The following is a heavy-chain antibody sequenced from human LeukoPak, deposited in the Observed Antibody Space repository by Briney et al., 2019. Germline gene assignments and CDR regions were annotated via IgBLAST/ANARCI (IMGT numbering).Heavy chain of an antibody. CDR2: ISGDSDNV. Sequence: ASVKVSCKASGYTFTTFGITWVRPAPGQGLEWMGWISGDSDNVKYARKFQGRVSMTTDTSTSTAYMELRSLRSDDTALYYCARDEGYSGKGGQGTLVTVSS. CDR3: ARDEGYSGK. D-gene: IGHD2-15*01. V-gene: IGHV1-18*01. J-gene: IGHJ4*02. CDR1: GYTFTTFG.